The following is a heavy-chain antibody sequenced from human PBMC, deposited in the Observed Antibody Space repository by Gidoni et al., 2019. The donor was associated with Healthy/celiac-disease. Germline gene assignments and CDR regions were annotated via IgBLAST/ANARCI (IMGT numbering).Heavy chain of an antibody. CDR1: GGPISRSNW. CDR3: ATLPL. CDR2: IDKSGRT. V-gene: IGHV4-4*02. Sequence: QVQLQESGPGLVKPSGPLSLTCAVSGGPISRSNWWSWVRQPPGKGLEGIGEIDKSGRTNYNPSLKSRVTISVNKSKNQFSLKRSSVTAADTAVYYCATLPLWGQGTLVTVSS. J-gene: IGHJ4*02.